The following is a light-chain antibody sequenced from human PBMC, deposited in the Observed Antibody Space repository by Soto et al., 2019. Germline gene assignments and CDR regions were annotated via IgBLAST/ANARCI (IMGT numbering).Light chain of an antibody. CDR2: EVS. Sequence: QSVLTQPAAVSGSPGQSITISCTGSSGDVGGYKYVSWYQQHPDKAPKLMIYEVSNRPSGVSDRFSGSKSGNTASLTISGLQAEDEADYYCSSYTSSTTVLFGGGTKLTVL. CDR3: SSYTSSTTVL. V-gene: IGLV2-14*01. CDR1: SGDVGGYKY. J-gene: IGLJ2*01.